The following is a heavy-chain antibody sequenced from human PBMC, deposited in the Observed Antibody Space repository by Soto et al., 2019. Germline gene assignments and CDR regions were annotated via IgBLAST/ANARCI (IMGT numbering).Heavy chain of an antibody. V-gene: IGHV1-8*01. D-gene: IGHD3-22*01. J-gene: IGHJ4*02. CDR2: VNPNNGDK. Sequence: QVQLVQSGAELKKPGASVKVSCKASGYTFSNYDMNWVRQATGQGPEWIGWVNPNNGDKGYAQKFQGRVTPTTDISTTTDYMELTSLRSEDTAIYYCAKVSRKVSAIDFDYWGQGTLITVSS. CDR1: GYTFSNYD. CDR3: AKVSRKVSAIDFDY.